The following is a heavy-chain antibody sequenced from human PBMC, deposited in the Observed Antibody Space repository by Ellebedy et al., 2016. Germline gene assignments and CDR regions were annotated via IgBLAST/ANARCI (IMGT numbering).Heavy chain of an antibody. CDR1: GFTFSDSY. CDR3: ASPGYCTDIRCSTTFDI. J-gene: IGHJ3*02. V-gene: IGHV3-11*01. CDR2: ISSSGTTK. D-gene: IGHD2-8*02. Sequence: GGSLRLSXAASGFTFSDSYMTWIRQAPGKGLEWLAYISSSGTTKYYADSVKGRFTISRDNAKNSTSLRMNSLISEDTAVYYCASPGYCTDIRCSTTFDIWGQGTIVTVSS.